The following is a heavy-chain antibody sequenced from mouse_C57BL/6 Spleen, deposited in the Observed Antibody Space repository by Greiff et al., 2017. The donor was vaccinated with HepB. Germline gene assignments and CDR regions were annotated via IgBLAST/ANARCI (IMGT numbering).Heavy chain of an antibody. CDR1: GYTFTSYW. V-gene: IGHV1-61*01. J-gene: IGHJ3*01. CDR3: ARGVYDYDRGAWFAY. D-gene: IGHD2-4*01. Sequence: QVQLQQPGAELVRPGSSVKLSCKASGYTFTSYWMDWVKQRPGQGLEWIGNIYPSDSETHYNQKFKDKATLTVDKSSSTAYMQLSSLTSEDSAVYYCARGVYDYDRGAWFAYWGQGTLVTVSA. CDR2: IYPSDSET.